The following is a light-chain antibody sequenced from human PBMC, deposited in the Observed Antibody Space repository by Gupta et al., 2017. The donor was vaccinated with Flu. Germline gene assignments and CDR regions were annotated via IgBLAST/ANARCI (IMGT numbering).Light chain of an antibody. J-gene: IGKJ2*01. CDR2: WAS. V-gene: IGKV4-1*01. CDR1: QSVLYSSNNKNY. CDR3: QQYDSTPLYT. Sequence: DIVMTQSPDSLAVSLGERATINCKSSQSVLYSSNNKNYLAWYQQKPGQPPKLRIYWASTRESGVPDRFSGSGSGTDFTLTISSRQAEDVAVYYWQQYDSTPLYTFGQGTKLEIK.